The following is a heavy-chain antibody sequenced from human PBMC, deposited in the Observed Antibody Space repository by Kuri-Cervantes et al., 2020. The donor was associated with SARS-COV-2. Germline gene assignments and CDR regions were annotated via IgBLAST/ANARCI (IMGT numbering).Heavy chain of an antibody. Sequence: GESLKISCAASGFTFSSYGMHWVRQAPGKGLEWVAVIWYDGSNKYYADSVKGRFTISRDNSKNTLYLQMNSLRAEDTAVYYCARPEMVRGVDYWGQGTLVTVSS. D-gene: IGHD5-24*01. CDR3: ARPEMVRGVDY. CDR2: IWYDGSNK. CDR1: GFTFSSYG. V-gene: IGHV3-33*01. J-gene: IGHJ4*02.